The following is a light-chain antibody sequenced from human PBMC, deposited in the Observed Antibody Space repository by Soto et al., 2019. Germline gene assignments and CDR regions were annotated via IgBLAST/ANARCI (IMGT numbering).Light chain of an antibody. CDR1: QNVDTKY. Sequence: IVLTQSPGTLSLSPGERATLSCRASQNVDTKYLAWYQFQPGQAPRLLMYGASNRATGIPDRFSGSGSETDLTITISRLEPEDFAVDYCQQYGTTRITFGQGTKVDIK. CDR2: GAS. J-gene: IGKJ1*01. V-gene: IGKV3-20*01. CDR3: QQYGTTRIT.